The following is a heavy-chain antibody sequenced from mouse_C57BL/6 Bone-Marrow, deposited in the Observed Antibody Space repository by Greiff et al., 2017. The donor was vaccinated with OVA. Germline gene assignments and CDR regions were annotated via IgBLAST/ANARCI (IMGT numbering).Heavy chain of an antibody. CDR1: YTFSRRVH. D-gene: IGHD1-3*01. CDR3: YEDSADYFCARMAESDWYFDV. CDR2: GQGLEWIG. V-gene: IGHV1-87*01. J-gene: IGHJ1*03. Sequence: VQLQQSGPELARPWASVKISCQAFYTFSRRVHFAIRDTNYWMQWVKQSPGQGLEWIGAIYPGNGDTSYNQKFKGKATLTADKSTSTAYMQLSSLAYEDSADYFCARMAESDWYFDVWGTGTTVTVSS.